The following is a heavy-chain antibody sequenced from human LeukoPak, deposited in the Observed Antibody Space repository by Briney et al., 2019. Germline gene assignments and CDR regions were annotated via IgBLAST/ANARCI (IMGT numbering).Heavy chain of an antibody. Sequence: GGSLRLSCAASGFTVSRNYMSWVRQAPGKGLEWVSVIYSGGDTYYADSVKGRFTISRDISKNTLFLQMDTLRAEDTAFYYCARSPPASPLDYWGQGTLVTVSS. CDR3: ARSPPASPLDY. J-gene: IGHJ4*02. CDR2: IYSGGDT. V-gene: IGHV3-53*01. D-gene: IGHD2-2*01. CDR1: GFTVSRNY.